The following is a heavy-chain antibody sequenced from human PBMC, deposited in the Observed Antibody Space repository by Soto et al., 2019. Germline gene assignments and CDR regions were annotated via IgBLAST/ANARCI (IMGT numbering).Heavy chain of an antibody. D-gene: IGHD2-2*01. CDR3: VSSRSAIYGDAFDV. CDR2: IYDDGST. J-gene: IGHJ3*01. V-gene: IGHV4-59*03. CDR1: GDSISSYF. Sequence: QLQESGPGLVKPSEPLSLTCSVSGDSISSYFKNWIRQPPGKGLEWIGCIYDDGSTKYNPSLGSRVTILLDTSKNEFSLRLRSVTSADTAVYYCVSSRSAIYGDAFDVCGQGTIVNVAS.